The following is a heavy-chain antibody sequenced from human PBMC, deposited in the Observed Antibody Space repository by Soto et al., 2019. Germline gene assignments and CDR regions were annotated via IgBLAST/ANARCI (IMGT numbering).Heavy chain of an antibody. D-gene: IGHD3-22*01. CDR3: ARGTPTYYDSSGYYLDYYYYGMDG. V-gene: IGHV1-69*13. CDR1: GGTFSSYA. Sequence: VASVKVSCKASGGTFSSYAISWVRQAPGQGLEWMGGIIPIFGTANYAQKFQGRVTITADESTSTAYMELSSLRSEDTAVYYCARGTPTYYDSSGYYLDYYYYGMDGWGQVTTVTV. CDR2: IIPIFGTA. J-gene: IGHJ6*02.